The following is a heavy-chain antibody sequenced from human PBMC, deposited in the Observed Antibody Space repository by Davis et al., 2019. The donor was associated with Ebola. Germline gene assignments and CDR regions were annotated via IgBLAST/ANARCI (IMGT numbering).Heavy chain of an antibody. D-gene: IGHD2-15*01. CDR3: ARLVGGNYYYGLDV. V-gene: IGHV4-59*08. Sequence: MPSETLSLTCTVSGGSISSYFWSWIRQPPGKGLEWIGYIYNSGSTNYNPSLKSRVTISGDTSKNQFSLKLSSVTATDTAVYYCARLVGGNYYYGLDVWGQGTTVTVSS. CDR1: GGSISSYF. J-gene: IGHJ6*02. CDR2: IYNSGST.